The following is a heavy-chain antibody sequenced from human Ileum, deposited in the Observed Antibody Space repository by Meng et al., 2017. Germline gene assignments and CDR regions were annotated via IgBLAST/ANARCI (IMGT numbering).Heavy chain of an antibody. CDR3: ARDETL. CDR1: GFNVSSDF. V-gene: IGHV3-66*02. J-gene: IGHJ4*02. CDR2: TYGGGTT. Sequence: GESLKISCAAFGFNVSSDFMRWVRQAPGKGLEWVSVTYGGGTTYYADSVKGRFSISRDSSKNIVNLQMSSLRVEDTAVYYCARDETLWGQGTLVPSPQ.